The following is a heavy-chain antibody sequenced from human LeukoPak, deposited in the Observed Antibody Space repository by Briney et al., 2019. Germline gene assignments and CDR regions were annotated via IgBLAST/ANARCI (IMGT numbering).Heavy chain of an antibody. D-gene: IGHD3-3*01. CDR1: GYTFTSYA. CDR2: INAGNGNT. V-gene: IGHV1-3*01. Sequence: ASVKVSCKASGYTFTSYAMNWVRQAPGQRPEWMGWINAGNGNTKYSQKFQGRVTITRDTSASIAHMEMSSLRSEDTAVYYCARDSESHMVWSYYGMDVWGQGTSVTVSS. CDR3: ARDSESHMVWSYYGMDV. J-gene: IGHJ6*02.